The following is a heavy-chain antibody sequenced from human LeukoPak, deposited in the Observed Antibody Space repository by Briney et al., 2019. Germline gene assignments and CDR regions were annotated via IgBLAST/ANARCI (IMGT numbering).Heavy chain of an antibody. V-gene: IGHV3-30-3*01. D-gene: IGHD6-19*01. CDR3: AREGHSSGYCGNFDY. CDR1: GFTFSNYV. CDR2: ISKDGSDK. J-gene: IGHJ4*02. Sequence: GGSLRLSCAASGFTFSNYVMHWVRQAPSKGLEWVAVISKDGSDKFYADSVKGRFTISRDDSKNTLCLDMNNLRTEDTSVYYCAREGHSSGYCGNFDYWGQGTLVTVSS.